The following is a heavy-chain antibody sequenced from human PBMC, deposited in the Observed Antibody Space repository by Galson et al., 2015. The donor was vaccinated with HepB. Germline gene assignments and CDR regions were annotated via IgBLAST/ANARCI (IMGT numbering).Heavy chain of an antibody. V-gene: IGHV3-30*04. CDR2: ISYDGSNK. D-gene: IGHD1-26*01. Sequence: SLRLSCAASGFTFSSYAMHWVRQAPGKGLEWVAVISYDGSNKYYADSVKGRFTISRDNSKNTLYLQMNSLRAEDTAVYYCAKDPIVGATKCNYFDYWGQGTLVTVSS. CDR3: AKDPIVGATKCNYFDY. CDR1: GFTFSSYA. J-gene: IGHJ4*02.